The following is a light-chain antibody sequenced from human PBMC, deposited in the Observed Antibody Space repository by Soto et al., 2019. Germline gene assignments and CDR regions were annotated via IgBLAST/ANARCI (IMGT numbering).Light chain of an antibody. CDR2: EGS. CDR1: SSDVGSYNL. CDR3: CSYAGGSTYV. V-gene: IGLV2-23*01. J-gene: IGLJ1*01. Sequence: QSALTQPASVSGSPGQSITISCTGTSSDVGSYNLVSWYQQHPGKAPKLMIYEGSKRHSGVSNRFSGSKSGNTASLTSSGLQAEDEAEYYCCSYAGGSTYVFGTGTKGPVL.